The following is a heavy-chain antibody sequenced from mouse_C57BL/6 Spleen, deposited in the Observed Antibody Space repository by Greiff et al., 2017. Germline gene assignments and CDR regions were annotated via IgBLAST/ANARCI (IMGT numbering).Heavy chain of an antibody. CDR2: IYPGSGNT. J-gene: IGHJ4*01. Sequence: QVQLQQSGAELVRPGASVKLSCKASGYTFTDYYINWVKQRPGQGLEWIARIYPGSGNTYYNEKFKGKATLTAEKSSSTAYMQLSSLTSEDSAVYFCARSYDYYAMDYWGQGTSVTVSS. CDR1: GYTFTDYY. V-gene: IGHV1-76*01. D-gene: IGHD6-5*01. CDR3: ARSYDYYAMDY.